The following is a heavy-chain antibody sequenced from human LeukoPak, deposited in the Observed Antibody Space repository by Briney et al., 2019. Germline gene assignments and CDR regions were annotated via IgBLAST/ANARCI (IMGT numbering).Heavy chain of an antibody. J-gene: IGHJ4*02. CDR1: GFTFSRYT. D-gene: IGHD4-11*01. Sequence: PGGSLRLSCAASGFTFSRYTMDWVRQAPGKGLEWVAYISTSSRTIYYADSVKGRFTISRDDAKNSLSLHMDSLRAEDTAVYYCARGRRDYSNYEGTLEYWGQGTLVTVSS. CDR2: ISTSSRTI. V-gene: IGHV3-48*01. CDR3: ARGRRDYSNYEGTLEY.